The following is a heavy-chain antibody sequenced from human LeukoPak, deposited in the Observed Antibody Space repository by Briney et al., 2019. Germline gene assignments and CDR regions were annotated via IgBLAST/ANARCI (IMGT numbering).Heavy chain of an antibody. CDR3: ARGSGSYDY. J-gene: IGHJ4*02. V-gene: IGHV3-7*05. D-gene: IGHD1-26*01. CDR2: IKQDGSEK. Sequence: GGSLRLSCAASGFTFRSYWMTWVRQAPGKGLEWVANIKQDGSEKYYVDSVKGRFTISRDNAKNALHVQMDGLRPEDTAVYYCARGSGSYDYWGQGTLVTVSS. CDR1: GFTFRSYW.